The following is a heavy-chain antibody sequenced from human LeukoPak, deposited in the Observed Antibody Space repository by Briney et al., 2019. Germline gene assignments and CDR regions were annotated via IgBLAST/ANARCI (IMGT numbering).Heavy chain of an antibody. J-gene: IGHJ5*02. CDR2: IWYDGSNK. V-gene: IGHV3-33*01. D-gene: IGHD2-15*01. Sequence: GGSLRLSCAASGFTFSSYGMHWVRQAPGKGLEWVAVIWYDGSNKYYADSVKGRFTISRDNSKNTLYLQMNSLRAEDTAVYYCARDWGTKTKVVVAATPGWFDPWGQGTLVTVSS. CDR3: ARDWGTKTKVVVAATPGWFDP. CDR1: GFTFSSYG.